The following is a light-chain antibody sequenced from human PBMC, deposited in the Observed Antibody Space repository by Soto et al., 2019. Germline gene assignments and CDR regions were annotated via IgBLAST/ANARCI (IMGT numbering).Light chain of an antibody. V-gene: IGKV1-6*01. J-gene: IGKJ4*01. CDR2: AAS. CDR1: QDIRHN. CDR3: QQSYSTPLT. Sequence: AIEMTESPSSLSASVGDRVTISCRASQDIRHNMGWYQQKPGKAPNLLIYAASTLHRGVPSRFRGSGSGTDFTLTISSLQPEDFATYYCQQSYSTPLTFGGGTRWIS.